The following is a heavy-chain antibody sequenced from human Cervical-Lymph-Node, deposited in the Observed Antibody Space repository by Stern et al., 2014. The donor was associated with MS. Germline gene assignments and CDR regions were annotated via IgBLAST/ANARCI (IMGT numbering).Heavy chain of an antibody. V-gene: IGHV4-4*02. Sequence: LQLQESGPGLVKPSGTLSLTCAVSGGSISNTNWWGWVRQTPGMGLEWIGEIYHSWTTTFSPSLTSQVTMSEEESKHHFYLQLKAVTAADTAVYYCARVHSGYNWFDYWGQGTLVTVSS. CDR2: IYHSWTT. J-gene: IGHJ4*02. D-gene: IGHD5-12*01. CDR3: ARVHSGYNWFDY. CDR1: GGSISNTNW.